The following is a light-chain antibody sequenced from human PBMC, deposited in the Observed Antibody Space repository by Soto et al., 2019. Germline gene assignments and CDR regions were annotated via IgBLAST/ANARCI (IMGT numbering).Light chain of an antibody. V-gene: IGKV1-5*03. CDR2: KAS. Sequence: DIQMTQSPSTLSASVGDRVTITCRASQSISSWLAWYQQKPGKAPKLLIYKASSLESGVPSRFSGSGSGTEFTLTISSLQPXXXAXXXCXQYNSFYTFGQGTKLEIK. CDR1: QSISSW. CDR3: XQYNSFYT. J-gene: IGKJ2*01.